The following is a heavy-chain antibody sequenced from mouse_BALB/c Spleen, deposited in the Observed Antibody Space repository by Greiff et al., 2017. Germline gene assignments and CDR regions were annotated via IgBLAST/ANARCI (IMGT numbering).Heavy chain of an antibody. Sequence: EVKLQESGPSLVKPSQTLSLTCSVTGDSITSGYWNWIRKFPGNKLEYMGYISYSGSTYYNPSLKSRISITRDTSKNQYYLQLNSVTTEDTATYYCARYPHYYGSSPFDYWGQGTTLTVSS. J-gene: IGHJ2*01. D-gene: IGHD1-1*01. CDR2: ISYSGST. CDR3: ARYPHYYGSSPFDY. V-gene: IGHV3-8*02. CDR1: GDSITSGY.